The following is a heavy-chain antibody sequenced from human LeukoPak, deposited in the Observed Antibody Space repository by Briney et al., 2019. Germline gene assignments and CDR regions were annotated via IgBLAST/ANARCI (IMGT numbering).Heavy chain of an antibody. D-gene: IGHD3-22*01. J-gene: IGHJ3*02. CDR3: ARGDSSGYYYVSFAFDI. V-gene: IGHV3-30*02. CDR2: IRYDGSNK. CDR1: GFTFSSYG. Sequence: GGSLRLSCAASGFTFSSYGMHWVHQAPGKGLEWVAFIRYDGSNKYYADSVKGRFTISRDNSKNTLYLQMNSLRAEDTAVYYCARGDSSGYYYVSFAFDIWGQGTMVTVSS.